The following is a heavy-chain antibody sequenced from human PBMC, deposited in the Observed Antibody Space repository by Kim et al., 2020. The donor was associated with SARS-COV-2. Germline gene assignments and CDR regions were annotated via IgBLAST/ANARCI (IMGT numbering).Heavy chain of an antibody. V-gene: IGHV1-46*01. D-gene: IGHD1-26*01. Sequence: ASVKVSCKASGYTFTTYYLHWVRQAPGQGLEWMGIINPSGGSTSYAQKFQGRVTMTRDTSTRAVFMELSSLRSEDTAVYYCARESGIVGASSYYFDYWGQ. CDR2: INPSGGST. CDR3: ARESGIVGASSYYFDY. J-gene: IGHJ4*02. CDR1: GYTFTTYY.